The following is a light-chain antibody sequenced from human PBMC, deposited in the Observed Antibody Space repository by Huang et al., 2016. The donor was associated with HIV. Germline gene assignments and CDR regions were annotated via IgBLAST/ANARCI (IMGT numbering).Light chain of an antibody. V-gene: IGKV4-1*01. J-gene: IGKJ1*01. CDR1: QSVLSSSNNKNF. CDR2: WAS. Sequence: DIVMTQSPDSLAVSLGERATINCKSNQSVLSSSNNKNFLAWYQQKPGQPPKLLIYWASTRESGVPDRFSGSGSGTDFTLTISSLQAEDVAVYYCQQYYSTLTFGQGTKVEIK. CDR3: QQYYSTLT.